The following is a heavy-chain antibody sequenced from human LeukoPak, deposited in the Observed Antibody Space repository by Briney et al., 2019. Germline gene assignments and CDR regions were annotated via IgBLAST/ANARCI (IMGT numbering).Heavy chain of an antibody. D-gene: IGHD3-22*01. CDR3: ASLADWYYYDDSGYPLGAFDI. V-gene: IGHV4-59*01. Sequence: SETLSLTCTGSGGSISAYYWNWIRQSPGKGLEGVGYIYHTGSTKHNPSLKSRVTISVDTSKNQFSLKLTSVTAADTAVYYCASLADWYYYDDSGYPLGAFDIWGQGTMVTVSS. CDR2: IYHTGST. J-gene: IGHJ3*02. CDR1: GGSISAYY.